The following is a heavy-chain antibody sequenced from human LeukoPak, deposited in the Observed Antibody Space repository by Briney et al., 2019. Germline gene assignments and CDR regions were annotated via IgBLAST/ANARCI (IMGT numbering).Heavy chain of an antibody. D-gene: IGHD2-2*01. CDR3: AKGTRCSSTSCYLYYYYMDV. Sequence: GRSLRLSCAASGFTFSSYAMHWVRQAPGKGLEWVAVISYDGSNKYYADSVKGRFTISRDNSKNTLYLQMNSLRAEDTAVYYCAKGTRCSSTSCYLYYYYMDVWGKGTTVTVSS. J-gene: IGHJ6*03. CDR1: GFTFSSYA. CDR2: ISYDGSNK. V-gene: IGHV3-30-3*01.